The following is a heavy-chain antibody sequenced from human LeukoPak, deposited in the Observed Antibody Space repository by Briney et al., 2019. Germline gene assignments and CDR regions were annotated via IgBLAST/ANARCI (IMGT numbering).Heavy chain of an antibody. CDR3: ARDWLAGNPYHAFDL. Sequence: GGSLRLACAASGFTFSSYWMSWARQAAGKGLECVANIKGDGSEEYYVDSVKGRFSISRDNAKNSLYLQMNSLRAEDTAVYYCARDWLAGNPYHAFDLWGKGTMVTVSS. D-gene: IGHD3-22*01. CDR2: IKGDGSEE. CDR1: GFTFSSYW. V-gene: IGHV3-7*01. J-gene: IGHJ3*01.